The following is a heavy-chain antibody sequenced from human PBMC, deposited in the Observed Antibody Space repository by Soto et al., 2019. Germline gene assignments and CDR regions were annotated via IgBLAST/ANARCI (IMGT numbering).Heavy chain of an antibody. Sequence: QVQLVQSGAEVKKPGASVKVSCKASGYTFTSYGISWVRQAPGQGLERMGWISAYNGNTNYAQKLQGRVTMTTDTSTSTAYMELRSLRYDDTDVYYCARDMSYDILTGYYNVHYFDYWGQGTLVTVSS. CDR3: ARDMSYDILTGYYNVHYFDY. CDR1: GYTFTSYG. J-gene: IGHJ4*02. V-gene: IGHV1-18*01. CDR2: ISAYNGNT. D-gene: IGHD3-9*01.